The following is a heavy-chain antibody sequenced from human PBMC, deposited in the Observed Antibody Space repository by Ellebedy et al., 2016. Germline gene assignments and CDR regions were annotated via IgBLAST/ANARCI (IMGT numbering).Heavy chain of an antibody. Sequence: GESLKISCAASRFTFSSYAMSWVRQAPGKGLEWVSAISGSGGSTYYADAVKGRFTISRDNSKNTLYLQMNSLRAEDTALYYCAKEAITFGGVFDHWGQGILVIVSS. CDR1: RFTFSSYA. CDR2: ISGSGGST. J-gene: IGHJ5*02. CDR3: AKEAITFGGVFDH. V-gene: IGHV3-23*01. D-gene: IGHD3-16*01.